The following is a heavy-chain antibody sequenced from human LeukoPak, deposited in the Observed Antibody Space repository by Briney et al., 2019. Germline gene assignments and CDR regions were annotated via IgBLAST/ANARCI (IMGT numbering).Heavy chain of an antibody. J-gene: IGHJ4*02. CDR2: ISYDGSSK. CDR1: GFTFSSYA. D-gene: IGHD3-22*01. V-gene: IGHV3-30-3*01. Sequence: PGGSLRLSCAASGFTFSSYAMHWVRQAPGKGLEWVAVISYDGSSKYYADSVKGRFTISRDNSKNTLYLQMNSLRAEDTAVYYCARDGAIGRYYYDSSGYKLDYWGQGTLVTVSS. CDR3: ARDGAIGRYYYDSSGYKLDY.